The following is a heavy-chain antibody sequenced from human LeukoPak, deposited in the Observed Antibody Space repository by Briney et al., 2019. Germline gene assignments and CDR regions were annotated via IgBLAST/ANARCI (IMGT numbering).Heavy chain of an antibody. CDR1: GGTFSSYA. Sequence: ASEKVSCKASGGTFSSYAISWVRQAPGQGLEWMGGIIPIFGTANYAQKFQGRVTITADESTSTAYMELSSLRSEDTAVYYCASTYSSGWYRGYYYYGMDVWGKGTTVTVSS. CDR3: ASTYSSGWYRGYYYYGMDV. J-gene: IGHJ6*04. V-gene: IGHV1-69*13. D-gene: IGHD6-19*01. CDR2: IIPIFGTA.